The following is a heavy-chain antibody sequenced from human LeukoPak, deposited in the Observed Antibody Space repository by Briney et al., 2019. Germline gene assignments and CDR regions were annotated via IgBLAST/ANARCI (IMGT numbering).Heavy chain of an antibody. CDR1: GGSISSYY. J-gene: IGHJ3*02. D-gene: IGHD3-22*01. Sequence: SETLSLTRTVSGGSISSYYWSWIRQPAGKGLEWIGRIYTSGSTNYNPSLKSRVTISVDTSKNQFSLKLSSVTAADTAVYYCARAHDYYYDSSGYLARGAFDIWGQGTMVTVSS. V-gene: IGHV4-4*07. CDR2: IYTSGST. CDR3: ARAHDYYYDSSGYLARGAFDI.